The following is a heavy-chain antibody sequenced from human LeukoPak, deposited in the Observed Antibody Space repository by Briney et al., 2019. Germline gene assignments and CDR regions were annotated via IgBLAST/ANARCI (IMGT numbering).Heavy chain of an antibody. Sequence: GGSLRLSCAASGFTFNNYAMNWVRQAPGKGLEWVSGISGFGGSTYYAPSVKGRLTISRDNLGNVLYLHLDSLRVEDTAIYYCARRSGSSWSSFDYWGQGALVTVSS. J-gene: IGHJ4*02. CDR1: GFTFNNYA. CDR3: ARRSGSSWSSFDY. CDR2: ISGFGGST. V-gene: IGHV3-23*01. D-gene: IGHD6-13*01.